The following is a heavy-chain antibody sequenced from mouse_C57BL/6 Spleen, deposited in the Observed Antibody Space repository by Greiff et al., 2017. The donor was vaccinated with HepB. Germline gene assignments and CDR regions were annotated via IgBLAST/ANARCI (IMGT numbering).Heavy chain of an antibody. J-gene: IGHJ4*01. CDR2: ISSGSSTI. Sequence: EVKLMESGGGLVKPGGSLKLSCAASGFTFSDYGMHWVRQAPEKGLEWAAYISSGSSTIYYADTVKGRFTISRDNAKNTLFLQMTSLRSEDTAMYYCARPDYGYAMDYWGQGTSVTVSS. V-gene: IGHV5-17*01. CDR3: ARPDYGYAMDY. D-gene: IGHD2-4*01. CDR1: GFTFSDYG.